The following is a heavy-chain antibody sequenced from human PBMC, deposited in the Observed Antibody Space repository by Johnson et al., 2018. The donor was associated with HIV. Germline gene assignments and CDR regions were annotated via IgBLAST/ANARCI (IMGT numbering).Heavy chain of an antibody. J-gene: IGHJ3*01. CDR2: IKSQTDGGTT. CDR1: GFTFNNAW. V-gene: IGHV3-15*01. D-gene: IGHD1-26*01. Sequence: VQLVESGGGLVKPGGSLRLSCAASGFTFNNAWMSWVRQTPGKGLEWVGRIKSQTDGGTTDYAAPVKGRFTISRDDSKNTLYLQMNSLKTEDTAVYSCTTGWEGDHENAFDVWGQGTMVTVSS. CDR3: TTGWEGDHENAFDV.